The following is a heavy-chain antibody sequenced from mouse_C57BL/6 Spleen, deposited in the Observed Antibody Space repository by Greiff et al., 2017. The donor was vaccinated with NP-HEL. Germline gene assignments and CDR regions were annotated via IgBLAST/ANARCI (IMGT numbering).Heavy chain of an antibody. CDR1: GYTFTDYY. Sequence: VQLQQSGPELVKPGASVKISCKASGYTFTDYYMNWVKQSHGKSLEWIGDINPNNGGTSYNQKFKGKATLTVDKSSSTAYMELRSLTSEDSAVYYCARGAYDYAVYYFDYWGQGTTLTVSS. D-gene: IGHD2-4*01. CDR2: INPNNGGT. V-gene: IGHV1-26*01. J-gene: IGHJ2*01. CDR3: ARGAYDYAVYYFDY.